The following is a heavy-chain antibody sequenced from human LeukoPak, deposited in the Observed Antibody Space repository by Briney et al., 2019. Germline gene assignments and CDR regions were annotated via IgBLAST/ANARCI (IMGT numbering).Heavy chain of an antibody. D-gene: IGHD3-9*01. CDR1: GYSISSGYY. J-gene: IGHJ3*02. CDR3: ARHCPEVTLTGSPLDAFDI. V-gene: IGHV4-38-2*02. CDR2: INHGGST. Sequence: SETLSLTCTVSGYSISSGYYWGWIRQPPGKGLEWIGEINHGGSTNYNPSLKSRVTISEDTSKNQFSLKLSSVTAADTAVYYCARHCPEVTLTGSPLDAFDIWGQGTMVTVSS.